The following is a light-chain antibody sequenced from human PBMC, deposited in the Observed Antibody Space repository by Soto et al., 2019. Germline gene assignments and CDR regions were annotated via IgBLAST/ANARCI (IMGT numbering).Light chain of an antibody. V-gene: IGKV3-11*01. Sequence: EIVLTQSPATLSLSPGESATLSCRASESVSIYISWYQQKPAQAPRLLIYDASNRATGIPTRFSGSGSGTDFRLTISSLEPEDFAVYYCQQRSNRPWTTFGQGTRVELK. CDR2: DAS. CDR1: ESVSIY. J-gene: IGKJ1*01. CDR3: QQRSNRPWTT.